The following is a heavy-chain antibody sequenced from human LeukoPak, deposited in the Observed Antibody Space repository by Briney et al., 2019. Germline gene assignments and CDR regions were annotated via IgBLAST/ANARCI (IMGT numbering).Heavy chain of an antibody. CDR1: GFTFSSYA. V-gene: IGHV3-30-3*02. CDR2: ISYDGSNK. J-gene: IGHJ4*02. CDR3: AKDIVVVVAANFLFDY. Sequence: PRRSLRLSCAASGFTFSSYAMHWVRQAPGKGLEWVAVISYDGSNKYYADSVKGRFTISRDNSKNTLYLQMNSLRAEDTAVYYCAKDIVVVVAANFLFDYWGQGTLVTVSS. D-gene: IGHD2-15*01.